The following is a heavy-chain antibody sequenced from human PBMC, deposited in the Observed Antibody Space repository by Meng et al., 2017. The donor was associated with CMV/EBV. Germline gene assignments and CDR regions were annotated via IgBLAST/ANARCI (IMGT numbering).Heavy chain of an antibody. J-gene: IGHJ6*02. CDR1: GFTFSSYA. V-gene: IGHV3-21*01. CDR3: AREIGTYYDFWSGYYSHYYGMDV. Sequence: LKISCAASGFTFSSYAMSWVRQAPGKGLEWVSSISSSSSYIYYADSVKGRFTISRDNAKNSLYLQMNSLRAEDTAVYYCAREIGTYYDFWSGYYSHYYGMDVWGQGTTVTVSS. D-gene: IGHD3-3*01. CDR2: ISSSSSYI.